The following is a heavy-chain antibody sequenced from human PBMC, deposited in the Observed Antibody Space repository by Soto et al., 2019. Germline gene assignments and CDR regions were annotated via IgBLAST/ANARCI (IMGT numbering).Heavy chain of an antibody. CDR1: GGSFSGYY. CDR3: ARGTCCSGGSCYSDIDY. V-gene: IGHV4-34*01. J-gene: IGHJ4*02. D-gene: IGHD2-15*01. CDR2: INHSGST. Sequence: QVQLQQWGAGLLKPSETLSLTCAVYGGSFSGYYWSWIRQPPGKGLEWIGEINHSGSTHYNPSLKSRVTRSVDTAKHQFSLRLSSATAADTAVYYGARGTCCSGGSCYSDIDYWGQGTLVTVSS.